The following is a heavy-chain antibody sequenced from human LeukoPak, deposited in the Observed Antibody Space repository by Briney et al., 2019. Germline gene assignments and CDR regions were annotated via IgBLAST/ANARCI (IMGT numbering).Heavy chain of an antibody. CDR1: GGTFSSYA. V-gene: IGHV1-69*06. D-gene: IGHD1-7*01. CDR3: AREKKLELDYYMDV. J-gene: IGHJ6*03. Sequence: ASVKVSCKASGGTFSSYAISWVRQAPGQGLEWMGGIIPIFGTANYAQKFQGRVTITADKSTSTAYMELSSLRSEDTAVYYCAREKKLELDYYMDVWGKGTTVTVSS. CDR2: IIPIFGTA.